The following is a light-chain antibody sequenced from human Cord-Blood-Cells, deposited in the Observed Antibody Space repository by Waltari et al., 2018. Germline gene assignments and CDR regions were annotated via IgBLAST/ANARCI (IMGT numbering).Light chain of an antibody. J-gene: IGKJ5*01. CDR1: QSVSSY. CDR2: DAS. Sequence: DIVLTQSPATLSWSPGERATLSCRASQSVSSYLAWYQQKPGQAPRLLNYDASNRATGIPARFSGSGSWTDFTLTISSLEPEDFAVYYCQQRSNWITGGQGTRQGIK. V-gene: IGKV3-11*01. CDR3: QQRSNWIT.